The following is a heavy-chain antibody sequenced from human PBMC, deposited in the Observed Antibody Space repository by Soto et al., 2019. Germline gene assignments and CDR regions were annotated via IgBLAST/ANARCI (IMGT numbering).Heavy chain of an antibody. D-gene: IGHD4-17*01. CDR3: ARGGDYGDYGGAFDI. V-gene: IGHV1-18*04. CDR1: GYTFTTYG. J-gene: IGHJ3*02. Sequence: QGQLVQSGGEVKKPGASVKVSCRASGYTFTTYGMSWVRQAPGQGLEWLGWISTYNGDTNYAQKVQGRVTLPTDTSTRTAYMELRSLRYDDTAVYYCARGGDYGDYGGAFDIWGQGTLVTVSS. CDR2: ISTYNGDT.